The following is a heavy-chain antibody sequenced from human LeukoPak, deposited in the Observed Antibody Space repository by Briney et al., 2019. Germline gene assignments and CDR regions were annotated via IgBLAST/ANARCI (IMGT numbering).Heavy chain of an antibody. Sequence: GGSLRLSCAASGFTFSSYGMPWVRQAPGKGLEWVAFIRYDGSNKYYADSVKGRFTISRDNSKNTLYLQMNSLRAEDTAVYYCAGMYYDILTGYSRIDYWGQGTLVTVSS. D-gene: IGHD3-9*01. V-gene: IGHV3-30*02. CDR1: GFTFSSYG. CDR3: AGMYYDILTGYSRIDY. J-gene: IGHJ4*02. CDR2: IRYDGSNK.